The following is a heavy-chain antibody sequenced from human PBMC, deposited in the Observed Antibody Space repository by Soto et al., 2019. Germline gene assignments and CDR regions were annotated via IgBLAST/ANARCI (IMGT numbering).Heavy chain of an antibody. Sequence: EVQLLESGGGFVQPGGSLRLSCAASGFTFSSYAMSWVRQAPGKGLEWVPTFSGSVGTTSYAGTYSADSVKGPFTISRDNSKNTLDLQMNSLKAEDTAVYYCAKGGVAGTFWYFDLWGRGTLVTVSS. D-gene: IGHD6-19*01. CDR2: FSGSVGTTSYAGT. CDR1: GFTFSSYA. V-gene: IGHV3-23*01. J-gene: IGHJ2*01. CDR3: AKGGVAGTFWYFDL.